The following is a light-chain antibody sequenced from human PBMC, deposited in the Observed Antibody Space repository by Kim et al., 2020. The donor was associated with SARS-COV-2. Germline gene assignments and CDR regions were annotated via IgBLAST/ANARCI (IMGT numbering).Light chain of an antibody. CDR1: SGSIASDF. Sequence: GKTIIITCNRNSGSIASDFVQWFQQRPGSSPTTVIYEDQVRPSGVPDRFSGSVDSYSNSASLTISGLKPEDEADYYCQSYYDNDWVFGGGTQLTVL. CDR3: QSYYDNDWV. V-gene: IGLV6-57*01. J-gene: IGLJ3*02. CDR2: EDQ.